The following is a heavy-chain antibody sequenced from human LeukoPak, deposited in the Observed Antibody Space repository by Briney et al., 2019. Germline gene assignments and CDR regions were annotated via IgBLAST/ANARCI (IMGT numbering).Heavy chain of an antibody. D-gene: IGHD5-24*01. CDR3: ARAGPEAYRDAYINPSVY. J-gene: IGHJ4*02. CDR1: GGTFSSYA. V-gene: IGHV1-69*13. CDR2: IIPIFDTA. Sequence: SVKVSCKASGGTFSSYAISWVRPAPGQGLEWMGGIIPIFDTANYAHKLQGRVTMTADESTRTAYMELSSLRSEDTGVYYCARAGPEAYRDAYINPSVYWGQGTLVTVSS.